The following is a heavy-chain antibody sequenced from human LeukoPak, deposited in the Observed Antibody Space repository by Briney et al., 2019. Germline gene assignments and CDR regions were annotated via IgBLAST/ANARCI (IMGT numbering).Heavy chain of an antibody. Sequence: AGGSLRLSCAASGFTFSSYAMHWVRQAPGKGLEWVAVISYDGSNKYYADSVKGRFTISRDNSKNTLYLQMNSLRAEDTAVYYCARDLVPLVPAAILSDYWGQGTLVTVSS. J-gene: IGHJ4*02. CDR3: ARDLVPLVPAAILSDY. V-gene: IGHV3-30-3*01. CDR2: ISYDGSNK. D-gene: IGHD2-2*02. CDR1: GFTFSSYA.